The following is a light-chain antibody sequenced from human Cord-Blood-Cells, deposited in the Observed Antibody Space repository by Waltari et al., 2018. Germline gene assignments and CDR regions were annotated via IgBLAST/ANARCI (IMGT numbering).Light chain of an antibody. CDR3: QAWDSSTYV. J-gene: IGLJ1*01. V-gene: IGLV3-1*01. CDR2: QDS. CDR1: KLGDKY. Sequence: SYELTQPPSVSVSPGQTASITCSGDKLGDKYACWYQQKPGQSPVLVIYQDSKRPSGIPERFSGSNSGNTATLPISGTQAMDEADYYFQAWDSSTYVFGTGTKVTVL.